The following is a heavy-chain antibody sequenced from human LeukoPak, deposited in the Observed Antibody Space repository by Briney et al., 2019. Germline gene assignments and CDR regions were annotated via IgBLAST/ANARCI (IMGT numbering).Heavy chain of an antibody. CDR2: ISSSSSTI. CDR3: ARPPVEMGATLYYFDY. Sequence: GGSLRLSCSASGFTFSSYSMNWVRQAPGEGPEGVSYISSSSSTIYYADPVKGRFTISRDNAKNSLYLQMNSLRAEDTAVYYCARPPVEMGATLYYFDYWGQGTLVTVSS. D-gene: IGHD1-26*01. V-gene: IGHV3-48*01. J-gene: IGHJ4*02. CDR1: GFTFSSYS.